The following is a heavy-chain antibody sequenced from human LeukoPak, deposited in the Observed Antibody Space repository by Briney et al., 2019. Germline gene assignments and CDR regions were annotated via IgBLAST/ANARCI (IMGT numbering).Heavy chain of an antibody. J-gene: IGHJ4*02. CDR1: GFIFDDYV. D-gene: IGHD6-6*01. CDR3: AKVIAARLSGLDY. CDR2: INWNGGST. Sequence: GGSLRLSCAASGFIFDDYVMSWVRQAPGKGLEWVSGINWNGGSTGYADSVKGRFTISRDNSKNTLYLQMNSLRAEDTAVYYCAKVIAARLSGLDYWGQGTLVTVSS. V-gene: IGHV3-20*04.